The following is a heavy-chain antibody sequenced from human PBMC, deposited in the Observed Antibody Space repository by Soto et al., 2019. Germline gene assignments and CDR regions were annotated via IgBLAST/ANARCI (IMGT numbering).Heavy chain of an antibody. CDR1: GFTFNNFA. Sequence: QVHLVGSGGGGVQPGRSLRLSCAASGFTFNNFAMHWVRQAPGKGLEWVAVISYDGGDKYYADSVKGRFTSSRDNSKNTLYMQMNVLRAEDTAVYYWARDLSTGSADYYFDYWTQGALVTVSS. V-gene: IGHV3-30*03. CDR3: ARDLSTGSADYYFDY. CDR2: ISYDGGDK. D-gene: IGHD4-4*01. J-gene: IGHJ4*02.